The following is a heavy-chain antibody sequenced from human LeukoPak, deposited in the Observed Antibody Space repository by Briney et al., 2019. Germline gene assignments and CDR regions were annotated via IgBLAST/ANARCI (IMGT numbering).Heavy chain of an antibody. D-gene: IGHD3-16*01. Sequence: GGSLRLSCDASGFSISDYYMSWIRQSPGKGLEWISYITSGGASTNYADSVRGRFTISRDKARNSVASQLNSLRAEDTAVYYCTRQRRGTYYAFDSWGQGTLVTVSS. CDR3: TRQRRGTYYAFDS. CDR2: ITSGGAST. J-gene: IGHJ4*02. V-gene: IGHV3-11*01. CDR1: GFSISDYY.